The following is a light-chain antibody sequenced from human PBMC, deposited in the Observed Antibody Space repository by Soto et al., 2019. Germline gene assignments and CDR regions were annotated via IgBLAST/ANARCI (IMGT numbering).Light chain of an antibody. CDR1: SGSIASNH. CDR3: QSYDSNTVV. CDR2: KND. Sequence: FMLTQPHSVSESPGKTVTISCTRSSGSIASNHVQWYQQRPGGAPTTVIYKNDQRLSGVPDRFSGSIDSSSNSASLTISGLTTEDEADYYCQSYDSNTVVFGGGTQLTVL. J-gene: IGLJ2*01. V-gene: IGLV6-57*04.